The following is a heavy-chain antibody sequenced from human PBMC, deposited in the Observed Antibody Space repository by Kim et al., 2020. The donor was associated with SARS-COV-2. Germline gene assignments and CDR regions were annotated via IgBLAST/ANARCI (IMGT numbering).Heavy chain of an antibody. CDR1: GFSFSTYA. D-gene: IGHD6-19*01. CDR2: ISTDGAMT. Sequence: GGSLRLSCAASGFSFSTYAIHWVRQTPGKGLEYVSAISTDGAMTKYADSVKGRFTVSRDNSKNTLYLQMGSLRPEDTAVYYCAREVYSSGWYFFDYWGQG. V-gene: IGHV3-64*02. J-gene: IGHJ4*02. CDR3: AREVYSSGWYFFDY.